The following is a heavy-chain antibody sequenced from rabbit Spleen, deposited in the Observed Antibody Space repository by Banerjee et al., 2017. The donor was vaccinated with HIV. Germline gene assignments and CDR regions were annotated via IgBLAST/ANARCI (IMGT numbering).Heavy chain of an antibody. CDR2: IYTGDGST. D-gene: IGHD1-1*01. V-gene: IGHV1S40*01. J-gene: IGHJ3*01. CDR1: GFSFSSYYD. CDR3: ARDLAAVIGWNLAL. Sequence: QSLEESGGGLVKPGASLTLTCKASGFSFSSYYDMCWVRQAPGKGLEWIGYIYTGDGSTGYASWVNGRFTISKTSSTTMTLQMTSLTAADTATYFCARDLAAVIGWNLALWGQGTLVTVS.